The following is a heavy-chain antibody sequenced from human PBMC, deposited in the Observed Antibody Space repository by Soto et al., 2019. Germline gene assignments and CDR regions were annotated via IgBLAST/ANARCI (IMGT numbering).Heavy chain of an antibody. D-gene: IGHD2-2*01. CDR1: GYTFNTYG. CDR3: ARDVGYCSSSTCFIDN. CDR2: ISTFNGET. V-gene: IGHV1-18*04. Sequence: QVQLVQSGAEVKKPGASVKVSCKASGYTFNTYGISWVRQAPGQGLEWMGWISTFNGETRYARKFQARVTVTTDTSTTTGYMELRSLRSDDTAVYYCARDVGYCSSSTCFIDNWGQGTLVTVSS. J-gene: IGHJ4*02.